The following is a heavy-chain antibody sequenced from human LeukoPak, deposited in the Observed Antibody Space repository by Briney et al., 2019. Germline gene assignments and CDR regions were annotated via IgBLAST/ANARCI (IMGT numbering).Heavy chain of an antibody. CDR1: GITFSSYG. CDR2: ISTTGGTT. CDR3: AKATGYLL. D-gene: IGHD1-14*01. Sequence: GGSLRLSCAASGITFSSYGMSWVRQAPGKGLEWVSAISTTGGTTYYADSVKGRFTISRDNSKNTLYLQMNSLRAEDTAVYYCAKATGYLLWGQGTLVIVSS. V-gene: IGHV3-23*01. J-gene: IGHJ4*02.